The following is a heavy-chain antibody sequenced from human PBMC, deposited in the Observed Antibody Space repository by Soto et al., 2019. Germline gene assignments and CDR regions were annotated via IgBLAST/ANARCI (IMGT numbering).Heavy chain of an antibody. V-gene: IGHV3-21*01. CDR3: ARQYPSSSRHFDH. Sequence: EVELVESGGGLVKPGESLKLSCAASGFTFRTYNMIWVRQAPGKGLEWLASVSSGSSNIYYAASVKGRFTISRDNAQNSLFLQINSLSAEDTAVYYCARQYPSSSRHFDHWGQGTLVTLSA. J-gene: IGHJ4*02. D-gene: IGHD6-6*01. CDR2: VSSGSSNI. CDR1: GFTFRTYN.